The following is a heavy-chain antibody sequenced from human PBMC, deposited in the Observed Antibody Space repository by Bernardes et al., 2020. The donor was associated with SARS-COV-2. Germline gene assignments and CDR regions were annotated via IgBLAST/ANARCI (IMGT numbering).Heavy chain of an antibody. CDR3: AKVERSDYGDYAVGY. J-gene: IGHJ4*02. D-gene: IGHD4-17*01. CDR1: GFTFSSYW. V-gene: IGHV3-7*03. Sequence: GGSLRLSCAASGFTFSSYWMSWVRQAPGKGLEWVAHINLDGSEKYSVDSVKGRFSISRDNAKKSLFLQMNSLRVEDTALYYCAKVERSDYGDYAVGYWGQGTLVTVSS. CDR2: INLDGSEK.